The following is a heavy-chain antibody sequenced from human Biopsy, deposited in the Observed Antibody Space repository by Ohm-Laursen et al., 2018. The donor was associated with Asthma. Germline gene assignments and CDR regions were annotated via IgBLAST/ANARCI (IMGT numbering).Heavy chain of an antibody. CDR3: AKVYDYAYHYDAFDI. CDR1: GFTFGDYW. CDR2: IKHDGSEN. V-gene: IGHV3-7*01. J-gene: IGHJ3*02. Sequence: SLRLSCSASGFTFGDYWMSWVRQVPGRGLEWVANIKHDGSENNHVDSLKGRFTISRDNAKNSLYLQMNSLRAEDTAVYYCAKVYDYAYHYDAFDIWGQGTMVTVSS. D-gene: IGHD4-17*01.